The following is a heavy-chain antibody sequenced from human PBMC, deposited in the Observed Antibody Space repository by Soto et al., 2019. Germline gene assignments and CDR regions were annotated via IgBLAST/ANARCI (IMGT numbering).Heavy chain of an antibody. CDR2: LSWNGVTS. J-gene: IGHJ6*02. V-gene: IGHV3-9*01. CDR1: GFTFDDYA. D-gene: IGHD3-22*01. CDR3: GASRAYDSSDYSVFHYVMDV. Sequence: EVQLVESGGGLVQPGRSLRLSCAASGFTFDDYAMHWVRQVPGRGLQWVSGLSWNGVTSGYAASVKGRFTISRDNAKTSLYLQMSGVSPADTALYYCGASRAYDSSDYSVFHYVMDVWGLGTTVTAS.